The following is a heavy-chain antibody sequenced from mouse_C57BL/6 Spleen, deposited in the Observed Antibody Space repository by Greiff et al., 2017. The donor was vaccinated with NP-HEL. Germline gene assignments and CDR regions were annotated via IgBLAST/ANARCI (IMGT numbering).Heavy chain of an antibody. CDR3: ARPHITTVVANYFDY. Sequence: EVKLVESGGGLVKPGGSLKLSCAASGFTFSDYGMHWVRQAPEKGLEWVAYISSGSSTIYYADTVKGRFTISRDNAKNTLFLQMTSLRSEDTAMYYCARPHITTVVANYFDYWGQGTTLTVSS. V-gene: IGHV5-17*01. CDR2: ISSGSSTI. CDR1: GFTFSDYG. D-gene: IGHD1-1*01. J-gene: IGHJ2*01.